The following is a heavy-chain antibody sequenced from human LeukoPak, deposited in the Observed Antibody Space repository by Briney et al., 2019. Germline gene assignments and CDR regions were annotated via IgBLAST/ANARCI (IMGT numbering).Heavy chain of an antibody. J-gene: IGHJ6*02. D-gene: IGHD2-2*01. CDR1: GFTFSSYS. V-gene: IGHV3-21*01. Sequence: GGSLRLSCAASGFTFSSYSMNWVRQAPGKGLEWVSSISSSSSYIYYADSVKGRFTISRDNAKNSLYLQMNSLRAEDTAVYYCARDLGSVVPRDVWGQGTTVTVSS. CDR2: ISSSSSYI. CDR3: ARDLGSVVPRDV.